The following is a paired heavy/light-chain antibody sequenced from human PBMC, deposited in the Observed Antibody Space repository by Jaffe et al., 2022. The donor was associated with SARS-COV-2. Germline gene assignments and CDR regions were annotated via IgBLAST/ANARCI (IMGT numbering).Heavy chain of an antibody. Sequence: QLRLQESGPGLVKPSETLSLTCSVSGGSISTTNHYWAWIRQTPGKGLECIGNIYYTGSAYYNPSLGGRATISADTSKNQFSLNLTSVTAADTAVYFCARHGFHYYGSGSYLQPFDYWGQGTLVTVSS. CDR3: ARHGFHYYGSGSYLQPFDY. V-gene: IGHV4-39*01. J-gene: IGHJ4*02. D-gene: IGHD3-10*01. CDR1: GGSISTTNHY. CDR2: IYYTGSA.
Light chain of an antibody. CDR3: QHYGGSFSWT. CDR2: ATS. V-gene: IGKV3-20*01. J-gene: IGKJ1*01. CDR1: QSVSSEY. Sequence: EIVLTQSPGTLSLSLGERATLSCRASQSVSSEYLAWYQQKPGQAPRLLIFATSRRATGIPDRFSGSGSGTDFTLTISRLEPEDFAVYYCQHYGGSFSWTSGQGTKVEIK.